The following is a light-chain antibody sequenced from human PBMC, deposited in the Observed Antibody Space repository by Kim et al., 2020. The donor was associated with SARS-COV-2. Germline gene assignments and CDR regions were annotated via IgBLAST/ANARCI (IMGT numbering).Light chain of an antibody. Sequence: VSPGQTARNSGSGQKVGDRYVCWYKQKPGQSPVQVIYKDNKRPSGIPERFSGSNSGNTATLTISGTQTMDEADYSCQTWDSGTVLFGGGTQLTVL. J-gene: IGLJ3*02. V-gene: IGLV3-1*01. CDR1: KVGDRY. CDR2: KDN. CDR3: QTWDSGTVL.